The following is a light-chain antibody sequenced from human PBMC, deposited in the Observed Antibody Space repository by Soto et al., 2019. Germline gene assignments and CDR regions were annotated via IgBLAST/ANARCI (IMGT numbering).Light chain of an antibody. V-gene: IGKV3-11*01. CDR1: QSVSSY. CDR3: QQRSNWPIT. J-gene: IGKJ5*01. CDR2: DAS. Sequence: ESVLPQSPATLSLSPGERATLSFGASQSVSSYLAWYQQKPGQAPRLLIYDASNRATGIPARFSGSGSGTDFTLTISSLEPEDFAVYYCQQRSNWPITFGQGTRLEI.